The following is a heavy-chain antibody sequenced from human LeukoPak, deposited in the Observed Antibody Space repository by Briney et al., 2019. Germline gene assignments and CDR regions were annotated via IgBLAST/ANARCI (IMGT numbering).Heavy chain of an antibody. Sequence: PGGSLRLSCAVSGFTFGNSWMSWVRQAPGEGLEWVANIKQDGSEKYYVDSVKGRFTISRDNAKNSLFLQMDSLRAEDTAVDYCAKESMGKYSSSWLDYWGQGTLVTVSS. J-gene: IGHJ4*02. V-gene: IGHV3-7*03. CDR3: AKESMGKYSSSWLDY. CDR2: IKQDGSEK. D-gene: IGHD6-13*01. CDR1: GFTFGNSW.